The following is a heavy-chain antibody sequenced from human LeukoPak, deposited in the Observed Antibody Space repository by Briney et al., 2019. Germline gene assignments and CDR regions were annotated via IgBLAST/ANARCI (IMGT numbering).Heavy chain of an antibody. CDR2: IYHSGST. V-gene: IGHV4-30-2*01. CDR1: GGSISSGGYS. J-gene: IGHJ6*02. CDR3: ARVRITIFGVVISYYYGMDV. D-gene: IGHD3-3*01. Sequence: PSQTLSLTCAVSGGSISSGGYSWSWIRQPPGKGLEWIGYIYHSGSTYYNPSLKSRVTISVDTSKNQFSLKLSSVTAADTAVYYCARVRITIFGVVISYYYGMDVWGQGTTVTVSS.